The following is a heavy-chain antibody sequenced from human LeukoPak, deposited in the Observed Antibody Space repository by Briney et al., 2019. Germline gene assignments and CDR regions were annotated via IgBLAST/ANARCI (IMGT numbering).Heavy chain of an antibody. J-gene: IGHJ4*02. CDR2: TYYRSKWYN. D-gene: IGHD3-22*01. V-gene: IGHV6-1*01. CDR1: GDSVSSNSAA. CDR3: ARDTGSYYDSSGPYYFDY. Sequence: SQTPSLTCAISGDSVSSNSAAWNWIRQSPSRGLEWLGRTYYRSKWYNDYAVSVKSRITINPDTSKNQFSLQLNSVTPEDTAVYYCARDTGSYYDSSGPYYFDYWGQGTLVTVSS.